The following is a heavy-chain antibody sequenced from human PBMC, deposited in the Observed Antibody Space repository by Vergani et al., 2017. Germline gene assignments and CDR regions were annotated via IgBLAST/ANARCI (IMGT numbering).Heavy chain of an antibody. V-gene: IGHV4-61*02. CDR1: GESIRSGSHY. CDR3: ARVDTQVPATSHFYYMDV. J-gene: IGHJ6*03. D-gene: IGHD6-25*01. CDR2: IHTGAST. Sequence: QVKLQESGPGLLKPSQTLSLTCTVSGESIRSGSHYWSWIRQPAGKGPEWIGHIHTGASTELNPSFKSRVSISVDTSKSQFSLKLNSVTVADTAVYYCARVDTQVPATSHFYYMDVWGKGTTVVVSS.